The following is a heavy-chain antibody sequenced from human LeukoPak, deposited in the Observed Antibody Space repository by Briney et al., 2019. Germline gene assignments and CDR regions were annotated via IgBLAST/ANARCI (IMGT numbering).Heavy chain of an antibody. J-gene: IGHJ5*02. CDR1: GFTFSDYY. V-gene: IGHV3-11*06. CDR2: ISSSSSYI. D-gene: IGHD6-13*01. Sequence: GGSLRLSCAASGFTFSDYYMSWIRQAPGKGLEWVSSISSSSSYIYYADSVKGRFTISRDNAKNSLYLQMNSLRAEDTAVYYCARDPDSSSPNWFDPWGQGTLVTVSS. CDR3: ARDPDSSSPNWFDP.